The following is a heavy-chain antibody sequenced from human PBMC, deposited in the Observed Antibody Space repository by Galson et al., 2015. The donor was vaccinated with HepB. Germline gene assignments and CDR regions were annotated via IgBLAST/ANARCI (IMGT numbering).Heavy chain of an antibody. Sequence: SLRLSCAASGFTFSDYYMSWIRQAPGKGLEWVSYISSSSSYTNYADSVKGRFTISRDNAKNSLYLQMNSLRAEDTAVYYCARESGYDGSATWWAVANDWFDPWGQGTLVTVSS. D-gene: IGHD5-12*01. V-gene: IGHV3-11*06. J-gene: IGHJ5*02. CDR1: GFTFSDYY. CDR3: ARESGYDGSATWWAVANDWFDP. CDR2: ISSSSSYT.